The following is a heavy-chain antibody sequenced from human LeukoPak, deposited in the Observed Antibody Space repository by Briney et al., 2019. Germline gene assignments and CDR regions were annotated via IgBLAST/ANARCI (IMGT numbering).Heavy chain of an antibody. CDR2: ISSSSSYI. CDR1: GFTFSSYS. CDR3: ARDPTWQQLVPDY. Sequence: GGSLRLSCAASGFTFSSYSMNWVRQGPGKGLKWVSSISSSSSYIYYADSANDRFTISRDNAKNSLYLQMNSLRAEDTAVYYCARDPTWQQLVPDYWVQGTLVTVSS. J-gene: IGHJ4*02. V-gene: IGHV3-21*01. D-gene: IGHD6-13*01.